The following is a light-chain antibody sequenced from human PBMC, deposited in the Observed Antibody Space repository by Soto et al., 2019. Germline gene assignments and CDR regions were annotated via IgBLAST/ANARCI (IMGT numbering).Light chain of an antibody. CDR3: QQRSNWPLT. J-gene: IGKJ4*01. V-gene: IGKV3-11*01. CDR1: QSVSSY. CDR2: DAS. Sequence: EIVXXXXPXXLSLSPGERATLSCRASQSVSSYLAWYQQKPGQAPRLLIYDASNRATGIPARFSGSGSGTDFTLTISSLEPEDFAVYYCQQRSNWPLTFGGGTKVEIK.